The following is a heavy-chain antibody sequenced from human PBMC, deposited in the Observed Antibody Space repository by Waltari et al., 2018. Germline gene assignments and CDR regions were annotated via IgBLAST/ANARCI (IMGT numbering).Heavy chain of an antibody. J-gene: IGHJ4*02. CDR3: ATVGPVFDY. Sequence: EVQLVESGGGLVQPGGSLRLSCAASGFTFSSYWMDWVRQAPGKGLVWGSRINSDGGRTSYADSVKGRFTISRDNAKNTLYLQMNSLRAEDTAVYYCATVGPVFDYWGQGTLVTVSS. V-gene: IGHV3-74*01. CDR2: INSDGGRT. CDR1: GFTFSSYW.